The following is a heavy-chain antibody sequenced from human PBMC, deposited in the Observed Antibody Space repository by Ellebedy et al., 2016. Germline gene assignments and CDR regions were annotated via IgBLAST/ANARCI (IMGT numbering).Heavy chain of an antibody. CDR1: GYTFTSYY. CDR3: ARHPSGGGGSFLFDY. CDR2: INPSGGST. Sequence: ASVKVSXKASGYTFTSYYMHWVRQAPGQGLEWMGIINPSGGSTSYAQKFQGRVTMTRNTSISTAYMELSSLRSEDTAVYYCARHPSGGGGSFLFDYWGQGTLVTVSS. J-gene: IGHJ4*02. V-gene: IGHV1-46*01. D-gene: IGHD1-26*01.